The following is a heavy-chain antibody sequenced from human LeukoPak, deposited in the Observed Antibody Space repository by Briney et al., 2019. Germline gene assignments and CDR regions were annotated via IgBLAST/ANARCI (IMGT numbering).Heavy chain of an antibody. D-gene: IGHD3-3*01. CDR1: GYTFTSYG. J-gene: IGHJ6*02. V-gene: IGHV1-18*01. CDR3: ARDRGRLRFLEWFDYYYGMDV. CDR2: ISAYNGNT. Sequence: AASMKVSCKASGYTFTSYGISWVRQAPGQGLEWMGWISAYNGNTNYAQKLQGRVTMTTDTSTSTAYMELRSLRSDDTAVYYCARDRGRLRFLEWFDYYYGMDVWGQGTTVTVSS.